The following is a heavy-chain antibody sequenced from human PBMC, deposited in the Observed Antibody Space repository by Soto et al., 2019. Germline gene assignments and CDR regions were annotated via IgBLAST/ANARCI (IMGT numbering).Heavy chain of an antibody. CDR1: GYIFSIYW. J-gene: IGHJ6*02. CDR2: IYPGDSDT. D-gene: IGHD6-19*01. V-gene: IGHV5-51*01. Sequence: GESLKISCKASGYIFSIYWIGWVRQMPGKGLEWMGIIYPGDSDTRYSPSFQGQVTISADKSISTAYLQWSSLKASDTAMYYCARSRRGAYSSGWYSPSGYYNYGIDVWGQGTKVTVSS. CDR3: ARSRRGAYSSGWYSPSGYYNYGIDV.